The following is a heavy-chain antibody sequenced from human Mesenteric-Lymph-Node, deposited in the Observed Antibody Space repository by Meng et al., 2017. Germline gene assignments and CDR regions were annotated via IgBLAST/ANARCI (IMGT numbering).Heavy chain of an antibody. CDR3: ARGRSSVHKSWFNP. J-gene: IGHJ5*02. Sequence: GESLKISCAASGFTFSSYAMSWVRQAPGKGLEWVSSISSSGNYIYYADSVKGRFTISRDNAKNSLYLQLSSLRAEDTAVYYCARGRSSVHKSWFNPWARGPL. CDR2: ISSSGNYI. D-gene: IGHD3-22*01. V-gene: IGHV3-21*01. CDR1: GFTFSSYA.